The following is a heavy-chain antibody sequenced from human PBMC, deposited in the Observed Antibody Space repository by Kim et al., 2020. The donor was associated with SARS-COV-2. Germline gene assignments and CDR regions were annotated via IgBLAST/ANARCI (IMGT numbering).Heavy chain of an antibody. J-gene: IGHJ4*02. CDR1: GFSSSNYA. D-gene: IGHD6-19*01. CDR3: AIESGVVSAWAAPDY. V-gene: IGHV3-30*04. Sequence: GGSLRLSCAASGFSSSNYAIHWVRQAPGKGLEWVAVIWNDGSNKYYADSVKGRFTISRDASKNALYLQMNSLTTEDTAVYFCAIESGVVSAWAAPDYWGQGTLVTVSS. CDR2: IWNDGSNK.